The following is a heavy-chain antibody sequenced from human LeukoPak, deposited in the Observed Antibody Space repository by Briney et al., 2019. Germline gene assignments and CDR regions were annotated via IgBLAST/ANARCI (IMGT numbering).Heavy chain of an antibody. CDR3: ARGAYDSSGYYYYYFDY. Sequence: PSETLSLTCTASGGSISSYYWSWIRQPPGKGLEWIGETNHSGSTNYNPSLKSRVTISVDTSKNQFSLKLSFVTAADTAVYYCARGAYDSSGYYYYYFDYWGQGTLVTVSS. V-gene: IGHV4-34*01. D-gene: IGHD3-22*01. J-gene: IGHJ4*02. CDR2: TNHSGST. CDR1: GGSISSYY.